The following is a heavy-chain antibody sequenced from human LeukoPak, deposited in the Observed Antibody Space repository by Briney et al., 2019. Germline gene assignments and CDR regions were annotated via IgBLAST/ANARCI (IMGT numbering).Heavy chain of an antibody. CDR3: ARVQAVAGICFDY. D-gene: IGHD6-19*01. Sequence: GGSLRLSCAASGFTVSSSYMSWVRQAPGKGLEWVSVIYSGGSTYYADSVKGRFTISRDNSKNTLYLQMNSLRAEDTAVYYCARVQAVAGICFDYWGQGTLVTVSS. CDR2: IYSGGST. V-gene: IGHV3-66*01. CDR1: GFTVSSSY. J-gene: IGHJ4*02.